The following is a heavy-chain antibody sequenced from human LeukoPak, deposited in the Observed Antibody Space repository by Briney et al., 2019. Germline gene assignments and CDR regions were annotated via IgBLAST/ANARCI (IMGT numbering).Heavy chain of an antibody. CDR3: AKAPYYDSSSYYLDH. CDR1: GFTFSSYG. Sequence: GRSLRLSCAASGFTFSSYGMHWVRQAPGKGLEWVALISYDGRNKFYADSVRGRFTISRDNSKSTLHLQMNSLRAEDTAVYYCAKAPYYDSSSYYLDHWVQGTVLTVSS. CDR2: ISYDGRNK. D-gene: IGHD3-22*01. V-gene: IGHV3-30*18. J-gene: IGHJ4*02.